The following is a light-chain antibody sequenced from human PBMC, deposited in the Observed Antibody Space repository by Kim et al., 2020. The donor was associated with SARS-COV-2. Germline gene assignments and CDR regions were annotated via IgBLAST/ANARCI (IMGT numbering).Light chain of an antibody. CDR2: AAS. V-gene: IGKV3-20*01. J-gene: IGKJ2*01. Sequence: EIVLTQSPGTLSLSPGVRATLSCRASQSVSSSYLAWYQQKPGQAPRLLIYAASSRATGIPDRFSGSGSGTDFTLTISRLRPEDFTVYYCQQYGTSAPYTFGRGAKLEI. CDR1: QSVSSSY. CDR3: QQYGTSAPYT.